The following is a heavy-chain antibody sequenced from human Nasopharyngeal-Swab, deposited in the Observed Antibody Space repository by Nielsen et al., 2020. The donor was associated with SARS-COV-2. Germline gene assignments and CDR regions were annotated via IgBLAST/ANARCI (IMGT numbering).Heavy chain of an antibody. J-gene: IGHJ4*02. V-gene: IGHV1-2*06. CDR2: INPYSGDT. D-gene: IGHD6-13*01. CDR1: AYFFTDYY. CDR3: VRDDGDVPGITGSGPPGGF. Sequence: ASVKVSCKASAYFFTDYYIHWVRHAPGQGLEWMGRINPYSGDTKYAQNFQGRVTVTRDTSINTAYVELSSLTSDDTAVYYCVRDDGDVPGITGSGPPGGFWGQGTLVTVSS.